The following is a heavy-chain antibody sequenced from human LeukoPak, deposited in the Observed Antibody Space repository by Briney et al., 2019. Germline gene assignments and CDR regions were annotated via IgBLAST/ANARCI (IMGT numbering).Heavy chain of an antibody. CDR3: ASKWFGELSDPGFDY. Sequence: PSETLSLTCAVSGYSISSGYYWGWIRQPPGKGLEWIGSIYHSGSTNYNPSLKSRVTISVDTSKNQFSLKLSSVTAADTAVYYCASKWFGELSDPGFDYWGQGTLVTVSS. CDR2: IYHSGST. J-gene: IGHJ4*02. V-gene: IGHV4-38-2*01. D-gene: IGHD3-10*01. CDR1: GYSISSGYY.